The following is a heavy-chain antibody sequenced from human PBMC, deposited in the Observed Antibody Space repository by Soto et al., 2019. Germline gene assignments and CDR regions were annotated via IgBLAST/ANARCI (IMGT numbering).Heavy chain of an antibody. CDR2: IYASGRT. V-gene: IGHV4-4*07. J-gene: IGHJ2*01. CDR1: GVSITPYF. CDR3: ARHFDVDPSLDQYYFDL. D-gene: IGHD3-9*01. Sequence: QVQLHESGPGLVKPSETLSLTCTVSGVSITPYFWSWIRQPDGKAPEWVGHIYASGRTNYNPTLKSRVTMFVSQTQVSLRLTSVTAADTAVYYCARHFDVDPSLDQYYFDLWGRGALVTVSS.